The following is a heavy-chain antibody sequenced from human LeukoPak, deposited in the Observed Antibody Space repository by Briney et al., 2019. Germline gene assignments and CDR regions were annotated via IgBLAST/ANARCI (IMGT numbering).Heavy chain of an antibody. CDR2: IYNSGST. D-gene: IGHD6-13*01. Sequence: SSETLSLTCTVSGYSISSGYYWGWIRQAPGKGLEWIGSIYNSGSTYYNPSLKSRVTISVDMSKNQFSLKLSSVTAADTAVYYCARAPGIAAAGRVWFDPWGQGTLVTVSS. CDR3: ARAPGIAAAGRVWFDP. CDR1: GYSISSGYY. J-gene: IGHJ5*02. V-gene: IGHV4-38-2*02.